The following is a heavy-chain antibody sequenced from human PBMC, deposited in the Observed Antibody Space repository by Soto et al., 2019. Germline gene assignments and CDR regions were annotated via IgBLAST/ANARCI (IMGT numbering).Heavy chain of an antibody. CDR1: EFYFNFYW. J-gene: IGHJ4*02. D-gene: IGHD3-3*01. Sequence: EVKLVQSGGGVVQPGGSLRLSCAASEFYFNFYWMHWVRQTPGKGLVWVSSINPVGTITNYADSVEGRFIISRDNTANPLYMQMNSLGAEDTSIYNCTSDTFGLRDSWGQGTLVTVSS. CDR3: TSDTFGLRDS. CDR2: INPVGTIT. V-gene: IGHV3-74*01.